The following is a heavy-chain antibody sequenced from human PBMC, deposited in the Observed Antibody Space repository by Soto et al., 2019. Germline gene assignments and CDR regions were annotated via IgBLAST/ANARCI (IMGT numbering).Heavy chain of an antibody. D-gene: IGHD3-10*01. CDR3: ARGPVHRSGLTV. CDR1: GGSFSGYY. V-gene: IGHV4-34*01. CDR2: INHSGST. J-gene: IGHJ4*02. Sequence: SETLSLTCAVYGGSFSGYYWSWIRQPPGKGLEWIGEINHSGSTNYNPSLKSRVTISVDTSKNQFSLKLSSVTAADTAVYYCARGPVHRSGLTVWGQGTLVTVSS.